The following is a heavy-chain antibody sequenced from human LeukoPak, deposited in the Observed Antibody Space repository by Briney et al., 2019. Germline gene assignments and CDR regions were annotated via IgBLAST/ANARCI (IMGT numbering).Heavy chain of an antibody. CDR3: ARFRPRSVEYYFDY. J-gene: IGHJ4*02. V-gene: IGHV4-34*01. CDR2: INHSGST. CDR1: GGSFSGYY. Sequence: SETLSLTCAVYGGSFSGYYWSWIRQPPGKGLEWIGEINHSGSTNYNPSLKSRVTISVDTSKNQFSLKLSSVTAADTAVYYCARFRPRSVEYYFDYWGQGTLVTVSS. D-gene: IGHD5/OR15-5a*01.